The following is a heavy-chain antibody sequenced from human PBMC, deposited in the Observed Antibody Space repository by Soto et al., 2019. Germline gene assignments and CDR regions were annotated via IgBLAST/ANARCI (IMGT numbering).Heavy chain of an antibody. CDR3: AIGTNYDILTGYNYYGMDV. D-gene: IGHD3-9*01. J-gene: IGHJ6*02. CDR2: IIPIFGTA. Sequence: ASVKVSCKASGGTFSSYAISWVRQAPGQGLEWMGGIIPIFGTANYAQKFQGRVTITADKSTSTAYMELSSLRSEDTAVYYCAIGTNYDILTGYNYYGMDVWGQGTTVTVSS. V-gene: IGHV1-69*06. CDR1: GGTFSSYA.